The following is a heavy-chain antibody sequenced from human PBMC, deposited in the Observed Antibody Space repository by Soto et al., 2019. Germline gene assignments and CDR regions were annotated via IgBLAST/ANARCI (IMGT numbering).Heavy chain of an antibody. V-gene: IGHV1-18*01. D-gene: IGHD2-2*01. Sequence: QVQLVQSGAEVKKPGASVKVSYKASGYTFTNYGISWVRQAPGQGLEWMGWISAYNGNTDYAQKLQGRVTMTTATSTSTVYMELRSLRCDDTAVYYCARVGAYCVSTSCHDYWGQGNLVTVSS. J-gene: IGHJ4*02. CDR1: GYTFTNYG. CDR2: ISAYNGNT. CDR3: ARVGAYCVSTSCHDY.